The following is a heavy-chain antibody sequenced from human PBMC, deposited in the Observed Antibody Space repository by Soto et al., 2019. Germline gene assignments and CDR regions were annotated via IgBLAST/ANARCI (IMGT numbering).Heavy chain of an antibody. CDR3: AITTSTVSYWFDP. D-gene: IGHD4-4*01. CDR2: IKEDGTEQ. CDR1: GFSFSGYW. Sequence: EIQLMQSGGGLARPGGSLRLSCAASGFSFSGYWMSWVRQAPGKGPEWVANIKEDGTEQHYVDSVKGRFTISRDNSENSLFLQMNNLRAEDSDIYYCAITTSTVSYWFDPWGPGTQVTVSS. V-gene: IGHV3-7*03. J-gene: IGHJ5*02.